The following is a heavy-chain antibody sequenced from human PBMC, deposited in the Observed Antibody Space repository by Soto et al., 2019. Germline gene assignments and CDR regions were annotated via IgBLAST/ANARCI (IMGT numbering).Heavy chain of an antibody. CDR2: IDTSGHST. D-gene: IGHD6-13*01. CDR1: GFVFTNFW. CDR3: AKDSWYFDL. Sequence: GGSLRLSCEASGFVFTNFWLHWVRHVPGTGLVWVARIDTSGHSTNYAESVKGRFTISRDNAKNTVSLQMNSLRVEDTGVYYCAKDSWYFDLWSQGSQVTVSS. V-gene: IGHV3-74*01. J-gene: IGHJ4*02.